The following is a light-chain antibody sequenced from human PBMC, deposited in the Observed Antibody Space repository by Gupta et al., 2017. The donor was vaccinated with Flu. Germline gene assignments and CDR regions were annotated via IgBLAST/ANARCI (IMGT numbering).Light chain of an antibody. J-gene: IGLJ3*02. V-gene: IGLV5-39*01. CDR3: ANWNSSTCV. CDR2: YKLDSDK. Sequence: QPVLTQPTSLSASPGASARFTCTLRSGINVGTYRIYWYQQKPGSLPRYLLRYKLDSDKQQGSGVTSRFSGYKDASNTAALSLISGLQAEDDAYYYCANWNSSTCVFGGGTKITVL. CDR1: SGINVGTYR.